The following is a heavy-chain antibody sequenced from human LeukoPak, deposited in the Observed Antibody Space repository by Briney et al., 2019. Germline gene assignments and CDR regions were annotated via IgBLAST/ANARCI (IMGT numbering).Heavy chain of an antibody. CDR3: ARVELFGELPYYFDY. Sequence: SETLSLTCTVSGGSISSSSYYWGWIRQPPGKGLEWIGSVYYSGTTYYNPSLKSRVTTSVDTSKNQFSLKLSSVTAADTAVYYCARVELFGELPYYFDYWGQGTLVTVSS. D-gene: IGHD3-10*02. CDR2: VYYSGTT. V-gene: IGHV4-39*07. J-gene: IGHJ4*02. CDR1: GGSISSSSYY.